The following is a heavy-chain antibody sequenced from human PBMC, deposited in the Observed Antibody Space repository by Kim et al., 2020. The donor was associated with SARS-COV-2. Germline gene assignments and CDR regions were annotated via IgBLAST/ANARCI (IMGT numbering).Heavy chain of an antibody. V-gene: IGHV3-73*01. J-gene: IGHJ4*02. D-gene: IGHD3-16*02. CDR3: TRVMITFGGVIAFDY. Sequence: GGSLRLSCAATGFTFSGSAMHWVRQASGKGLEWVGRIRSKANSYATAYAASVKGRFTISRDDSKNTAYLQMNSLKTEDTAVYYCTRVMITFGGVIAFDYWGQGTLVTVSS. CDR2: IRSKANSYAT. CDR1: GFTFSGSA.